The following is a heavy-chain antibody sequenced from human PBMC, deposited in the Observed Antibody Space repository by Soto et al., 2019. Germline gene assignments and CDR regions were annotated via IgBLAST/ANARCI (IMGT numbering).Heavy chain of an antibody. V-gene: IGHV3-74*01. Sequence: EVQLVESGGGLVQPGGSLRLSCAASGFTFSSSWMHWVRQAPGMGLVWVSRINSDGSRTNYADSVKGRFTISRDNAKNTLYLQMNSLRAEDTALYYCARGPTGWYGYDYWGQGTLVTVSS. CDR1: GFTFSSSW. CDR3: ARGPTGWYGYDY. J-gene: IGHJ4*02. D-gene: IGHD6-19*01. CDR2: INSDGSRT.